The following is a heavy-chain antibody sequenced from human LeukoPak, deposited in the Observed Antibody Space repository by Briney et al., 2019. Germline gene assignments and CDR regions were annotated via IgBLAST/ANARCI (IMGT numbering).Heavy chain of an antibody. V-gene: IGHV1-46*01. D-gene: IGHD5-24*01. CDR3: ARDVAREFDY. Sequence: ASVKVSCKASGGTFSSYAISWVRQAPGQGLEWMGVINPSDGSTSYTHKFQGRLTMTRDTSTSTVYMELSSLRSEDTAVYYCARDVAREFDYWGQGTLVTVSS. J-gene: IGHJ4*02. CDR2: INPSDGST. CDR1: GGTFSSYA.